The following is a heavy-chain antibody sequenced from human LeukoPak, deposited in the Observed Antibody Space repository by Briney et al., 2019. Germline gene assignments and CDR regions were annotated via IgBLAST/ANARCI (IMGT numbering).Heavy chain of an antibody. CDR2: INAGNGNT. D-gene: IGHD3-22*01. CDR3: ARGDSSGYPYFLVY. J-gene: IGHJ4*02. Sequence: ASVKVSCKASGYTFTSYTMHWVRQAPGQRLEWMGWINAGNGNTKYSQKFQGRVTITRDTSASTAYMELSSLRSEDTAVYYCARGDSSGYPYFLVYWGQGTLVTVSS. V-gene: IGHV1-3*01. CDR1: GYTFTSYT.